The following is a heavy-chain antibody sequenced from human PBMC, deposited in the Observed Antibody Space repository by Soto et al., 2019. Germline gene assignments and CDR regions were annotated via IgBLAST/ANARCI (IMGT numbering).Heavy chain of an antibody. CDR2: IWYDGSQE. CDR3: ARERYNWNDVAPGAFDI. Sequence: QVQLVESGGGVVQPGRSLRLSCITSGFAFSTYGMHWARQTPGKGLEWVAVIWYDGSQEYYADSVKGRFTISRDNSKNTLYLHMKSLRVEDTAVYYCARERYNWNDVAPGAFDIWGQGTMVTVSS. J-gene: IGHJ3*02. V-gene: IGHV3-33*01. D-gene: IGHD1-20*01. CDR1: GFAFSTYG.